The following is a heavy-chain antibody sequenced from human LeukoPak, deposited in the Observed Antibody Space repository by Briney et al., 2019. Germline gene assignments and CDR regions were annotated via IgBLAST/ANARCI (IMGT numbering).Heavy chain of an antibody. CDR3: LRAMDY. CDR1: GFTFSSYL. CDR2: IKQDGSEK. J-gene: IGHJ4*02. V-gene: IGHV3-7*03. Sequence: GGSLRLSCAASGFTFSSYLMNWVRQAPGKGLEWVANIKQDGSEKYYVDSLKGRFTISRDNAKNSLYLQMNSLRVEDTAVYYCLRAMDYWGQGTLVTVSS.